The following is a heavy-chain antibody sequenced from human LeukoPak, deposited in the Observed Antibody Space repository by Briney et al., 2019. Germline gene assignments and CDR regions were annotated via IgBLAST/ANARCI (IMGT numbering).Heavy chain of an antibody. D-gene: IGHD3-22*01. V-gene: IGHV3-23*01. J-gene: IGHJ4*02. CDR3: AKQFTMIVVAGVTN. CDR1: GFTFSSYG. Sequence: GGSLRLSCAASGFTFSSYGMHWVRQAPGKGLEWVSAIGGSGGSTYYADSVKGRFTISRDNSKNTLYLQMNSLRAEDTAVYYCAKQFTMIVVAGVTNWGQGTLVTVSS. CDR2: IGGSGGST.